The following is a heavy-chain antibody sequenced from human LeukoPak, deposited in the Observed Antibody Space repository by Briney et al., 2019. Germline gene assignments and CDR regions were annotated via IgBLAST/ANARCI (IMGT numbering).Heavy chain of an antibody. CDR2: IRQDGSEK. CDR1: GFTFSSYW. D-gene: IGHD4-11*01. J-gene: IGHJ6*03. CDR3: ARETHHYRSPDYYYYHMDA. Sequence: EGSLRLSCAASGFTFSSYWMSWVRQAPGKGLEWVANIRQDGSEKYYVDSVKGRFTISRDNAKNSLYLQMNSLRAEATAVYYCARETHHYRSPDYYYYHMDASGKGNTVTVSS. V-gene: IGHV3-7*01.